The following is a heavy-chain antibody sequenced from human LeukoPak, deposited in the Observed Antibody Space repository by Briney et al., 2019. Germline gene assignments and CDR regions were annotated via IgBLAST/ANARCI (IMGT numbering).Heavy chain of an antibody. CDR1: GYSFTNYW. V-gene: IGHV5-51*01. CDR3: ARYVSGSYSYKDH. Sequence: GESLKISCKGSGYSFTNYWIGWVRQMPGKGLEWMGIINPDDSDIRYSPSFQGQVTISTDNSINTAYLQWSSLKASDTAFYYCARYVSGSYSYKDHWGQGTPVTVSS. CDR2: INPDDSDI. D-gene: IGHD1-26*01. J-gene: IGHJ4*02.